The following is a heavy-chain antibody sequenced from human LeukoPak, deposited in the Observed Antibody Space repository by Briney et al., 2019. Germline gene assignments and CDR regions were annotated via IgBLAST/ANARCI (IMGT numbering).Heavy chain of an antibody. CDR1: GFPLSTYS. V-gene: IGHV3-48*04. Sequence: GGSLRLSCAASGFPLSTYSMNCVRQAPGKGLEWVSYISSSSSPIFYADSVKGRFTISRDNAKNSLFLHMNSLRAEDSAIYYCSRSGYCTSTSCLSGRGAFDIWGLGTMVTVSS. D-gene: IGHD2-2*01. CDR3: SRSGYCTSTSCLSGRGAFDI. CDR2: ISSSSSPI. J-gene: IGHJ3*02.